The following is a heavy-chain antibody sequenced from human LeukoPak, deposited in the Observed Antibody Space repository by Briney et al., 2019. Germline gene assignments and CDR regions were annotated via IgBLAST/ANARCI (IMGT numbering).Heavy chain of an antibody. CDR2: ISGSGGST. CDR1: GFTFSSYA. J-gene: IGHJ4*02. D-gene: IGHD3-22*01. Sequence: GGSLRLSCAASGFTFSSYAMSWVRQAPGQGLEWVSAISGSGGSTYYADSVKGRFTISRDNSKNTLYLQMNSLRAEDTAVYYCAKSLGYYYWPYYFDYWGQGTLVTVSS. V-gene: IGHV3-23*01. CDR3: AKSLGYYYWPYYFDY.